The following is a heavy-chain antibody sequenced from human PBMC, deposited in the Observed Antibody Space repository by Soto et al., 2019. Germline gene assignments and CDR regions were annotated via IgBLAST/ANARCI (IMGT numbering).Heavy chain of an antibody. Sequence: EVQLLESGGGLVQPGGSLRLSCAASGFPFSSYAMSWVRHAPDKGLEWVSAIDFTGAGTYYADSVKGRFTISRDNSKNTLYLQMSSLRAEDTAVYFCARRFSSSSFYFDYWGQGPLVTVSS. V-gene: IGHV3-23*01. D-gene: IGHD6-6*01. CDR2: IDFTGAGT. CDR3: ARRFSSSSFYFDY. J-gene: IGHJ4*02. CDR1: GFPFSSYA.